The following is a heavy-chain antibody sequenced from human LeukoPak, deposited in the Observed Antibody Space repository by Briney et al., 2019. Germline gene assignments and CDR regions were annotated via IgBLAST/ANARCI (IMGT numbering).Heavy chain of an antibody. D-gene: IGHD2-8*01. V-gene: IGHV3-23*01. Sequence: PGGSLRLSCAASGFTFSSYAMIWVRQAPGKGLEWVSVISGSGGGTYYADSVKGRFTISRDNSKNTLYLQMNSLRGEDTALYYCAKDLAGCSDSWGQGTLVTVSS. J-gene: IGHJ4*02. CDR2: ISGSGGGT. CDR3: AKDLAGCSDS. CDR1: GFTFSSYA.